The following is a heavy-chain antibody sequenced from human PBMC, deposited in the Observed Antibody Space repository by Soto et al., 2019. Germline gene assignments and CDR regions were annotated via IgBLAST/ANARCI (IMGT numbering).Heavy chain of an antibody. V-gene: IGHV5-51*01. CDR2: IYPGDSDT. D-gene: IGHD2-8*01. CDR1: GYSFTSYW. Sequence: GESLKISCKGSGYSFTSYWIGWVRQMPGKGLEWMGIIYPGDSDTRYSPSFQGQVTISADKSISTAYLQWSSLKASDTAMYYRARHGYAMYYYYGMDVWGQGTTVTVSS. CDR3: ARHGYAMYYYYGMDV. J-gene: IGHJ6*02.